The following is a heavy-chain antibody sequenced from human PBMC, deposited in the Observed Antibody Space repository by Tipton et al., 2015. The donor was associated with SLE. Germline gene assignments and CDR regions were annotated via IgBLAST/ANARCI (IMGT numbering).Heavy chain of an antibody. D-gene: IGHD2-21*02. J-gene: IGHJ1*01. CDR2: INHSGST. Sequence: TLSLTCTVSGGSISSGDYYWSWIRQPPGKGLEWIGEINHSGSTNYNPSLKSRVTISVDMSKNQFSLKLSSVTAADTAVYYCAREAGDPPYFQHWGQGTLVTVSS. CDR1: GGSISSGDYY. V-gene: IGHV4-30-4*01. CDR3: AREAGDPPYFQH.